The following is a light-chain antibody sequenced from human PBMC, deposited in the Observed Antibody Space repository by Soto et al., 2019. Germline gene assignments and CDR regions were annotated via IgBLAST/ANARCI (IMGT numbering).Light chain of an antibody. V-gene: IGLV2-23*01. Sequence: QSVLTQPASVSGSPGQSITFSCTGTRSDVGTYSLVSWYQQHPGKAPKLIIYEGSKRPSGLSNRFSGSKSGNTASLTISGLQAEDEADYYCCSYTSSGTLIFGGGTKVTVL. CDR2: EGS. CDR3: CSYTSSGTLI. J-gene: IGLJ2*01. CDR1: RSDVGTYSL.